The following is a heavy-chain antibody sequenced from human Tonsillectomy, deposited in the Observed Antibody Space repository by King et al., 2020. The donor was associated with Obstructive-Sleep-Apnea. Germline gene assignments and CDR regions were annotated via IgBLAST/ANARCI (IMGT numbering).Heavy chain of an antibody. CDR1: GFTFSDYA. CDR2: VTGSGGST. CDR3: AKDRQARKGYCSGGSCYHDAFDI. Sequence: GQLVQSGGGLVQPGGSLRLSCAASGFTFSDYAFSWVRQAPGKGLEWVSVVTGSGGSTHYADSVKGRFTISSDNSINTVYLQMNSLRAEDTAVYYCAKDRQARKGYCSGGSCYHDAFDIWGQGTRVTVSS. V-gene: IGHV3-23*04. J-gene: IGHJ3*02. D-gene: IGHD2-15*01.